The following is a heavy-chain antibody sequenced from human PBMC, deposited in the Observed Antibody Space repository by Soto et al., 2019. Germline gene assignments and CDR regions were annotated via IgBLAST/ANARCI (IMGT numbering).Heavy chain of an antibody. V-gene: IGHV3-23*01. CDR2: ISGSGGST. D-gene: IGHD2-15*01. J-gene: IGHJ4*02. CDR3: AKDLANLYCSGGSCYFDY. CDR1: GFTFSSYA. Sequence: GGSLRLSCAASGFTFSSYAMSWVRQAPGKGLEWVSAISGSGGSTYYADSVKGRFTISRDNSKNTLYLQMNSLRAEDMAVYYCAKDLANLYCSGGSCYFDYWGQGTLVTVSS.